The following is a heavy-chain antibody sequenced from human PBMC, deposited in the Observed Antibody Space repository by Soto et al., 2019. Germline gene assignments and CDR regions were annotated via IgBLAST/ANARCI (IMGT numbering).Heavy chain of an antibody. CDR2: IWYDGSNK. J-gene: IGHJ4*02. V-gene: IGHV3-33*08. CDR3: AREVGTWTYYYDSSGYSD. D-gene: IGHD3-22*01. CDR1: GFTFSSYV. Sequence: GGSLRLSCAASGFTFSSYVMHWVRQAPGKGLEWVAVIWYDGSNKYYADSVKGRFTISRDNSKNTLYLQMNSLRAEDTAVYYCAREVGTWTYYYDSSGYSDWGQGTMVTV.